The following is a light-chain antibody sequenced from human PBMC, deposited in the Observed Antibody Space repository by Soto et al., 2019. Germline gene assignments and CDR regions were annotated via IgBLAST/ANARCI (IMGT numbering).Light chain of an antibody. V-gene: IGKV3-20*01. CDR2: GAS. CDR3: QYYSSSLSIT. CDR1: QSVRSTY. Sequence: EIVLTQSPGILSLSPGERAPLSCRASQSVRSTYLAWYQQKPGQAPRLLIHGASSRATGIPDRFSGSGSGTDVTLTISRLETEDVAVDYCQYYSSSLSITVGQGTRLDIK. J-gene: IGKJ5*01.